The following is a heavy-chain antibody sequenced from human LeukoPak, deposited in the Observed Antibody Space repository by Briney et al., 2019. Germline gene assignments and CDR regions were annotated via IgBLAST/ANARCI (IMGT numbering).Heavy chain of an antibody. Sequence: GGSLRLSCAASGFSVVTSPMSWLRQSPGKGLEWVSAFLNRGGDTYYADSVKGRFTISRDTSKNLLYLQMSSLRAEDTPVYYCAKDGYGSGSYSQYFDSWGQGTLVTVSS. CDR2: FLNRGGDT. J-gene: IGHJ4*02. CDR1: GFSVVTSP. D-gene: IGHD3-10*01. V-gene: IGHV3-23*01. CDR3: AKDGYGSGSYSQYFDS.